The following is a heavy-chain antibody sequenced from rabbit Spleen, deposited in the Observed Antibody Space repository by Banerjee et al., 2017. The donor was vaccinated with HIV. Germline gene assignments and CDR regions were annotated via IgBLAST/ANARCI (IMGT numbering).Heavy chain of an antibody. CDR2: IWGGRSGYT. V-gene: IGHV1S45*01. CDR1: GFSFSGDYW. J-gene: IGHJ4*01. CDR3: ARGANDDGAGYDL. D-gene: IGHD6-1*01. Sequence: EQLEESGGDLVKPEGSLTLTCKASGFSFSGDYWTSWVRQAPGKGLEWVACIWGGRSGYTAYASWAKGRFTISKTSSTTMTLQMTSLTAADTATYFCARGANDDGAGYDLWGPGTLVTVS.